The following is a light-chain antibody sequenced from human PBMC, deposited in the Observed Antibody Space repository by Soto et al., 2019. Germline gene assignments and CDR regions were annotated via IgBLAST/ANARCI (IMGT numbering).Light chain of an antibody. J-gene: IGKJ5*01. V-gene: IGKV3-20*01. CDR2: GAS. CDR1: QSVSSSY. CDR3: QQYNDWPPYT. Sequence: EIVLTQSPGTLSLSPGERATLSCRASQSVSSSYLAWCQQKPGQAPRLLIYGASSRATGIPDRFSGSGSGTDFTLTISRLEPEDFAVYHCQQYNDWPPYTFGQGTRLEIK.